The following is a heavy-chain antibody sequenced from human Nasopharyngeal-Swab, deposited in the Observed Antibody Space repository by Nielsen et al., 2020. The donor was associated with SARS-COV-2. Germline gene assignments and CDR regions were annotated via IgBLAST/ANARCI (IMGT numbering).Heavy chain of an antibody. J-gene: IGHJ4*02. V-gene: IGHV3-11*01. D-gene: IGHD1-26*01. Sequence: GESLKISCAASGFTFSDSYMSWIRQAPGKGLEWVSYISSSGSTIYYADSVKGRFTISRDNAKNSLYLQMNSLRAEDTAVYYCARDSLGHPLEDYYFDYWGQGTLVTVSS. CDR1: GFTFSDSY. CDR3: ARDSLGHPLEDYYFDY. CDR2: ISSSGSTI.